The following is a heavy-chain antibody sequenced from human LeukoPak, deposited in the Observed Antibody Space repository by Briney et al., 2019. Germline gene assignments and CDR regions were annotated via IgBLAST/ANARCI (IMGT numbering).Heavy chain of an antibody. CDR3: ARGAAYYYDSSGYYGY. V-gene: IGHV4-34*01. Sequence: SETLSLTCAVYGGSFSGYYWSWVRQPPGKGLEWIGEINHSGSTNYNPSLKSRVTISVDTSKNQFSLKLSSVTAADTAVYYCARGAAYYYDSSGYYGYWGQGTLVTVPS. D-gene: IGHD3-22*01. CDR1: GGSFSGYY. J-gene: IGHJ4*02. CDR2: INHSGST.